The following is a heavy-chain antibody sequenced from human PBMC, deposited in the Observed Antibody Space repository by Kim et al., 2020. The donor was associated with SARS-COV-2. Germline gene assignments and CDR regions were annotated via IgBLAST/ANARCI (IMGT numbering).Heavy chain of an antibody. V-gene: IGHV1-69*04. D-gene: IGHD2-2*01. CDR2: IIPILGIA. Sequence: SVKVSCKASVGTFSSYVISWVRQAPGQGLEWMGRIIPILGIANYAQKFQGRVTITADKSTSTAYMELSSLRSEDTAVYYCAAPQSRHCSSTSCPYYYYYYGMDVWGRGTTVTVSS. J-gene: IGHJ6*02. CDR1: VGTFSSYV. CDR3: AAPQSRHCSSTSCPYYYYYYGMDV.